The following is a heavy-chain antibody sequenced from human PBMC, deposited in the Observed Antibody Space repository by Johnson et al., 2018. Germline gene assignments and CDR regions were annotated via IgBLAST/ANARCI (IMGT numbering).Heavy chain of an antibody. CDR2: IYYSGST. CDR3: ARGRGSPRGPARWWDHI. CDR1: GGSISSYY. J-gene: IGHJ3*02. Sequence: QVQLQESGPGLVKPSETLSLTCTVSGGSISSYYWSWIRQPPGKGLEWIGYIYYSGSTNYNPSLKSRVTISVDTSKNQFSLKLSSVTAADPAGYYCARGRGSPRGPARWWDHIWGQGTMVTVSS. D-gene: IGHD2-8*02. V-gene: IGHV4-59*01.